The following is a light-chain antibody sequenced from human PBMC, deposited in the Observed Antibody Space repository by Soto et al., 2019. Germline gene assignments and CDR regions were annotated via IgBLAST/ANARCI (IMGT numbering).Light chain of an antibody. CDR2: GAS. CDR3: QQYGSSPRT. Sequence: PGESATLSRRDSQSVSNRYLAWYQQIPGQAPRRLIYGASSRATGIPDRFSGSGSGTDFTLTISRLEPEDLAVYYCQQYGSSPRTFGQGTKLDI. V-gene: IGKV3-20*01. CDR1: QSVSNRY. J-gene: IGKJ2*01.